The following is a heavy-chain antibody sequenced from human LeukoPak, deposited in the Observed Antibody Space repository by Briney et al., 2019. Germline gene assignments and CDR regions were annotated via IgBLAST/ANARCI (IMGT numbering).Heavy chain of an antibody. CDR3: ARGRVGATAFDY. V-gene: IGHV4-4*02. CDR1: GFTFNTYAM. Sequence: GSLRLSCAASGFTFNTYAMSWVRQPPGKGLEWIGEIYHSGSTNYNPSLKSRVTISVDKSKNQFSLKLSSVTAADTAVYYCARGRVGATAFDYWGQGTLVTVSS. D-gene: IGHD1-26*01. CDR2: IYHSGST. J-gene: IGHJ4*02.